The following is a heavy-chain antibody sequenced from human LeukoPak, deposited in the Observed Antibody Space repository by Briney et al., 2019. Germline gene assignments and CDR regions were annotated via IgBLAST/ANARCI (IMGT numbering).Heavy chain of an antibody. V-gene: IGHV3-49*04. CDR2: IRTKVYDETA. CDR1: GFTFGDYA. J-gene: IGHJ6*03. D-gene: IGHD4-11*01. CDR3: TRDNYDTDYYYYYMDV. Sequence: PGGSLRLSCTSTGFTFGDYAMSWVRQAPGKGLEWVGFIRTKVYDETADYAASVKGRFTISRDDSKNIAYLQMDSLKTEDTAVYYCTRDNYDTDYYYYYMDVWGKGTTVTVSS.